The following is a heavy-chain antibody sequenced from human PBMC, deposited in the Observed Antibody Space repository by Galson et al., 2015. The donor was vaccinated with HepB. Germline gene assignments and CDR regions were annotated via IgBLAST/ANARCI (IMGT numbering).Heavy chain of an antibody. CDR2: ISSSSSYI. CDR1: GFTFSSYS. CDR3: ARVHQQWLEKGGLDY. D-gene: IGHD6-19*01. Sequence: SLRLSCAASGFTFSSYSMNWVRQAPGKGLEWVSSISSSSSYIYYADSVKGRFTISRDNAKNSLYLQMNSLRAEDTAVYYCARVHQQWLEKGGLDYWGQGTLVTVSS. V-gene: IGHV3-21*01. J-gene: IGHJ4*02.